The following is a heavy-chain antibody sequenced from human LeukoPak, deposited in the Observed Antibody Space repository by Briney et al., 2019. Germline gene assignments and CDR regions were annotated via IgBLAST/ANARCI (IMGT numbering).Heavy chain of an antibody. CDR1: GYTFTGYY. CDR2: INPNSGGT. J-gene: IGHJ5*02. D-gene: IGHD3-22*01. CDR3: ARDDPNYDSKNWFDP. V-gene: IGHV1-2*02. Sequence: APVKVSCKASGYTFTGYYMHWVRQAPGQGLEWMGWINPNSGGTNYAQKFQGRVTMTRDTSISTAYMELSRVRSDDTAVYYCARDDPNYDSKNWFDPWGQGTLDTVSS.